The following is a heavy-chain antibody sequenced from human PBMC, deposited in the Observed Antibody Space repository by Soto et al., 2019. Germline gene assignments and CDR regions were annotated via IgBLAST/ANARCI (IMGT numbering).Heavy chain of an antibody. CDR3: ATSWLTPRAFDI. D-gene: IGHD5-18*01. J-gene: IGHJ3*02. V-gene: IGHV3-66*01. CDR2: IYAGGST. Sequence: GESLKLSCETSGFTVIHIYVTWVRQAPGKGLEWVSVIYAGGSTYYADSVKGRFTLSRDNFKTTFYLQMNNLRPEDTAVYYCATSWLTPRAFDIWGQGTSVT. CDR1: GFTVIHIY.